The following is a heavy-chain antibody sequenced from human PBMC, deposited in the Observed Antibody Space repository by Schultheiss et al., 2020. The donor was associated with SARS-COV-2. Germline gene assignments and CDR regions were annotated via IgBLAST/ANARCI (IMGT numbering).Heavy chain of an antibody. CDR2: INPNSGGT. CDR1: GYIFSDYY. CDR3: ARVGGPIDY. V-gene: IGHV1-2*02. Sequence: ASVKVSCKASGYIFSDYYMHWVRQAPGQGLEWMGWINPNSGGTNYAQKFQGRVTMTRDTSISTAYMELSRLRSDDTAVYYCARVGGPIDYWGQGTLVTVSS. J-gene: IGHJ4*02.